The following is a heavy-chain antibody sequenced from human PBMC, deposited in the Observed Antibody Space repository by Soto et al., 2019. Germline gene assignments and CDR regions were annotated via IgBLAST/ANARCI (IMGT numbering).Heavy chain of an antibody. D-gene: IGHD1-26*01. J-gene: IGHJ4*02. Sequence: SETLSLTSAVYGGSCSCYYWSWIRQPPGKGLEWIGEINHSGSTNYNPSLKSRVTISVDTSKNQFSLKLSSVTAADTAVYYCASIRGVGATTGYWGQGTLVTVSS. CDR2: INHSGST. CDR1: GGSCSCYY. V-gene: IGHV4-34*01. CDR3: ASIRGVGATTGY.